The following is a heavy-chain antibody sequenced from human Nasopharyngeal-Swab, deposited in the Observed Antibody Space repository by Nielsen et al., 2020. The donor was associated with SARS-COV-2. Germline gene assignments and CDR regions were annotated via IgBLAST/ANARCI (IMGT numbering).Heavy chain of an antibody. J-gene: IGHJ1*01. Sequence: GESLKISCAASGFTFSSYSMNWVRQAPGKGLEWVSSISSSSSYIYYADSVKGRFTISRDNAKNSLYLQMNSLRAEDTAVYYCARGRDYVWGSYRHPPAEYFQHWGQGTLVTVSS. CDR2: ISSSSSYI. V-gene: IGHV3-21*01. CDR1: GFTFSSYS. D-gene: IGHD3-16*02. CDR3: ARGRDYVWGSYRHPPAEYFQH.